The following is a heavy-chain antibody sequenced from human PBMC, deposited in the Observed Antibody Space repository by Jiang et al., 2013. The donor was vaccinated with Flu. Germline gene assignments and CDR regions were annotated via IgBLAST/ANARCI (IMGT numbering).Heavy chain of an antibody. CDR3: ASLYLFCSSPSCYTPDDYNYYGMDV. CDR2: IYPSDSNT. CDR1: GYRFTSNW. V-gene: IGHV5-51*03. Sequence: GAEVKKPGESLKISCTGSGYRFTSNWIGWVRQMPGKGLEWMGIIYPSDSNTKYSPSFQGQVTISADESISTAYLQWSSLKASDSAMYYCASLYLFCSSPSCYTPDDYNYYGMDVWGQGTTVTVS. J-gene: IGHJ6*02. D-gene: IGHD2-2*01.